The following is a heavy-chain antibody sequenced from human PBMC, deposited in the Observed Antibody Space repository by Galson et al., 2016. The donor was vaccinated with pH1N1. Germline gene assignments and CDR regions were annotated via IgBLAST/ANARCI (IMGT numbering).Heavy chain of an antibody. V-gene: IGHV7-4-1*04. D-gene: IGHD2-2*01. CDR2: INPNTGNP. Sequence: SVKVSCKASGYTFTSHAMNWVRQAPGQGLEWMGWINPNTGNPTYAQGFTGRVVFSLDTSVSMAYLQSSSLKAEDTAVYYCARSYCSSTCCYGGSYYYYGMDVWGQGTTVTVSS. CDR3: ARSYCSSTCCYGGSYYYYGMDV. CDR1: GYTFTSHA. J-gene: IGHJ6*02.